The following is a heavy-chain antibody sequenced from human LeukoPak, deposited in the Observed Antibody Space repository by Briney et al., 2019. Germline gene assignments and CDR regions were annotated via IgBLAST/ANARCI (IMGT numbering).Heavy chain of an antibody. V-gene: IGHV3-23*01. CDR1: GFTFSSYA. J-gene: IGHJ5*01. CDR3: ARGQLWFDY. CDR2: ISGSGGNT. D-gene: IGHD5-18*01. Sequence: QSGGSLRLSCAASGFTFSSYAMSWVRQAPGQGLERVSPISGSGGNTYYADSVKGRFTISRDNSKNTLYLQMNSLRAEDTAVYYCARGQLWFDYWGQGTLVTVSS.